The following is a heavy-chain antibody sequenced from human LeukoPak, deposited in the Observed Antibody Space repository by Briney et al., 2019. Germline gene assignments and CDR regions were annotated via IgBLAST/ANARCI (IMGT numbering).Heavy chain of an antibody. J-gene: IGHJ4*02. V-gene: IGHV3-23*01. CDR2: ISDNGDHT. CDR3: AKDKWGSSSPNFDN. D-gene: IGHD6-6*01. Sequence: PGGSLRLSCAASGFTFSSYAMTWVRQAPGKGLEWVSAISDNGDHTYYADSVKGRFTISRDNSKNTLNLRMHSLRAEDTAEYYCAKDKWGSSSPNFDNWGQGTLVTVSS. CDR1: GFTFSSYA.